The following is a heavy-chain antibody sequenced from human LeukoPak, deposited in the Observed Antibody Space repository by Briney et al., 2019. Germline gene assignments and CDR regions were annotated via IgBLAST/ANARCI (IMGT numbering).Heavy chain of an antibody. CDR1: GFTFSNAW. V-gene: IGHV3-15*01. Sequence: GGSLRLSCAASGFTFSNAWMSWVRQAPGKGLEWVGRIKSKTDGGTTDYAAPVKGRFTISRDDSKNMLYLQMNSLKTEDTAVYYCTRSIHYYDSSGYGYYYYYYMDVWGKGTTVNVSS. CDR2: IKSKTDGGTT. CDR3: TRSIHYYDSSGYGYYYYYYMDV. D-gene: IGHD3-22*01. J-gene: IGHJ6*03.